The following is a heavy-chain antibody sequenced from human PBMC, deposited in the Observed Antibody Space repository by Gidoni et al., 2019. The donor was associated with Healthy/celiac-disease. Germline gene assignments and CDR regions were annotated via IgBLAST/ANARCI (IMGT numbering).Heavy chain of an antibody. CDR3: ARDEAMVRGGQFDY. V-gene: IGHV1-69*04. CDR1: GGTFSSYA. D-gene: IGHD3-10*01. Sequence: QVQLVQSGAEVKKPGSSVKVSCKASGGTFSSYAISWVRQAPGQGLEWMGRIIPILGIANYAQKFQGRVTITADKSTSTAYMELSSLRSEDTAMYYCARDEAMVRGGQFDYWGQGTLVTVSS. CDR2: IIPILGIA. J-gene: IGHJ4*02.